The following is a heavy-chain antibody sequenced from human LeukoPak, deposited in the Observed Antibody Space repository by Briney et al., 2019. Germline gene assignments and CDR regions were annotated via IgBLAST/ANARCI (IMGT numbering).Heavy chain of an antibody. CDR1: GFTFSTSA. J-gene: IGHJ4*02. CDR3: VKLPYSDTSAYYVDY. V-gene: IGHV3-64D*06. D-gene: IGHD3-22*01. CDR2: ISSNGGST. Sequence: GGSLRLSCSASGFTFSTSAIHWVRQATGKALEYVSAISSNGGSTYYAGSVKGRFTISRDNSKNTLSLQMSSLRPEDTAVYYCVKLPYSDTSAYYVDYWGQGTLVTVSS.